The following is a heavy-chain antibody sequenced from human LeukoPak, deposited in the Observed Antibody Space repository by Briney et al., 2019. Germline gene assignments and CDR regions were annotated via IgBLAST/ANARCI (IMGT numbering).Heavy chain of an antibody. CDR3: ARELGQLVGATRGDWFDP. CDR1: GYTFTGYY. Sequence: GASVKVSCKASGYTFTGYYMHWVRQAPGQGLEWMGWINPNSGGTNYAQKFQGRVTMTRDTSISTAYMELSRLRSDDTAVYYCARELGQLVGATRGDWFDPWGQGTLVTVSS. J-gene: IGHJ5*02. D-gene: IGHD1-26*01. V-gene: IGHV1-2*02. CDR2: INPNSGGT.